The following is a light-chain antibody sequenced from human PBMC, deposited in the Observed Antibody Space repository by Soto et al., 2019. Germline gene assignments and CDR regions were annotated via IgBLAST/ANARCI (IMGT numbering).Light chain of an antibody. CDR3: SSYTTSSTWV. CDR1: SSDVGGYDY. J-gene: IGLJ3*02. Sequence: QSALTQPASVSGSPGQSITISCTGTSSDVGGYDYVSWYQRYPGKAPKLIIYEVTDRPSGVSDRFSGSKSGNTASLTISGLQAEDEADYYCSSYTTSSTWVFGGGTKLTVL. V-gene: IGLV2-14*01. CDR2: EVT.